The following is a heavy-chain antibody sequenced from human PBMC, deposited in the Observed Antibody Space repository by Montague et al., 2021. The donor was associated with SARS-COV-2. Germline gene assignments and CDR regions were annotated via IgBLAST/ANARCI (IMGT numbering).Heavy chain of an antibody. D-gene: IGHD2-2*01. CDR1: RFSFSSYR. Sequence: SLRLSCAASRFSFSSYRMTWIRQAPGKGPEWVATIDRDGYEVYYVDSVKGRFTISRDNARNSLYLQLTSLRGEDTGVYYCARGGRGTSYYWEYWGQGTLVTVSS. V-gene: IGHV3-7*01. CDR2: IDRDGYEV. J-gene: IGHJ4*02. CDR3: ARGGRGTSYYWEY.